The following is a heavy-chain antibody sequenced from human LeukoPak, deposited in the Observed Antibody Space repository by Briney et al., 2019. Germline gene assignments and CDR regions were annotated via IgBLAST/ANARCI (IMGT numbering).Heavy chain of an antibody. D-gene: IGHD1-14*01. CDR3: ARTYNPDY. Sequence: GGSLRLFRTASGFTFSSTGMHWVRQAPGKGLEWVSYIRYDGNNKYYGDSVKGRLTVSRDNSKNTLYLQMDSLRVEDTAVYYCARTYNPDYWGQGTLVTVSS. J-gene: IGHJ4*02. CDR1: GFTFSSTG. V-gene: IGHV3-30*02. CDR2: IRYDGNNK.